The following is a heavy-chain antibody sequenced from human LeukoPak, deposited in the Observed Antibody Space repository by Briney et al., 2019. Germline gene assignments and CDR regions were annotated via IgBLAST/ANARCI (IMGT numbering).Heavy chain of an antibody. Sequence: GRSLRLSCAASGFTFSSYAMHWVRQAPGKGLEWVAVISYDGSNKYYADSVKGRFTISRDNSKNTLYLQMNSLRAEDTAVYYCARTRGLRGPPDLGYWGQGTLVTVSS. D-gene: IGHD3-16*01. CDR2: ISYDGSNK. J-gene: IGHJ4*02. V-gene: IGHV3-30-3*01. CDR1: GFTFSSYA. CDR3: ARTRGLRGPPDLGY.